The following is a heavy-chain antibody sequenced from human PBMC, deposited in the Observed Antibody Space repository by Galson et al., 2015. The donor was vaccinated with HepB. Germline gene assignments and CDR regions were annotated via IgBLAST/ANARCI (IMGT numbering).Heavy chain of an antibody. D-gene: IGHD6-19*01. V-gene: IGHV6-1*01. CDR3: ARELYRMAGPIAVAGDFDY. Sequence: CAISGDSVSSNSAAWNWIRQSPSRGLEWLGRTYYRSKWYNDYAVSVKSRITINPDTSKNQFSLQLNSVTPEDTAVYYCARELYRMAGPIAVAGDFDYWGQGTLVTVSS. J-gene: IGHJ4*02. CDR2: TYYRSKWYN. CDR1: GDSVSSNSAA.